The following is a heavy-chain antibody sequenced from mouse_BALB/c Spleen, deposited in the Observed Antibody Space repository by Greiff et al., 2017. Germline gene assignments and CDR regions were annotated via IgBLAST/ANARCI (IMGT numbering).Heavy chain of an antibody. D-gene: IGHD2-10*02. V-gene: IGHV1S56*01. CDR3: ARRGSLDYYAMDY. Sequence: VQLQQSGPELVKPGALVKISCKASGYTFTSYDITWVQQRPGQGREGIGWFFPGDGSTKYNEKFKGKATLTADKSSSTAYMQLSSLTPENSAVDFCARRGSLDYYAMDYWGQGTSVTVSS. J-gene: IGHJ4*01. CDR2: FFPGDGST. CDR1: GYTFTSYD.